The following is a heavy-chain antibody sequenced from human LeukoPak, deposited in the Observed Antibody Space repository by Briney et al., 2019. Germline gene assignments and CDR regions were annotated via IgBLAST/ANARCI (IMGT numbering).Heavy chain of an antibody. CDR3: ARFLSVNGVLSGPIDN. Sequence: PGGSLRLSCAASGFSFNYYWMHWVRQAPGKGLLWVSRVSTDGRSGAYADSVKGRFAISRDNAKNTLYLQMNSLRAEDTAVYYCARFLSVNGVLSGPIDNWGQGTLVTVSS. D-gene: IGHD3-3*01. V-gene: IGHV3-74*01. CDR1: GFSFNYYW. J-gene: IGHJ4*02. CDR2: VSTDGRSG.